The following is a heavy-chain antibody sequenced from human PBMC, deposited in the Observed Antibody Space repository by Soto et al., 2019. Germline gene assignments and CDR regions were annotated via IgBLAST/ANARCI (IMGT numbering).Heavy chain of an antibody. J-gene: IGHJ4*02. V-gene: IGHV3-21*01. CDR2: ISSSSSYI. CDR3: ARDRVGATTADY. Sequence: PGGSLRLSCAASGFTFSSYSMNWVRQAPGKGLEWVSSISSSSSYIYYADSVKGRFTISRDNAKNSLYLQMNSLRAEDTAVYYCARDRVGATTADYGGQGTLVTV. D-gene: IGHD1-26*01. CDR1: GFTFSSYS.